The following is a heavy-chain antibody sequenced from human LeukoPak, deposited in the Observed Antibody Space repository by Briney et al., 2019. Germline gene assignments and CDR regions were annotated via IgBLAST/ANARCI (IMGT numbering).Heavy chain of an antibody. CDR2: IYYSGST. V-gene: IGHV4-59*01. J-gene: IGHJ6*04. Sequence: SETLSLTCAVSGGSITNFYWSWIRQPPGGGLEYIGYIYYSGSTNYNPSLKSRVTISVDTSKNQFSLKLNSVSAADTAVYFCARLSRIKLIRGVTAYHSLDVWGKGTKVTVSS. D-gene: IGHD3-10*01. CDR3: ARLSRIKLIRGVTAYHSLDV. CDR1: GGSITNFY.